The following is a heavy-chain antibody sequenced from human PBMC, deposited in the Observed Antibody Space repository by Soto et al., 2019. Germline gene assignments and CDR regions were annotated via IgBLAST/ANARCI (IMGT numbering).Heavy chain of an antibody. V-gene: IGHV1-18*01. J-gene: IGHJ4*02. CDR3: ARDSPPPRE. Sequence: QVQLVQSGAEVKKPGASVKVSCKASGYTFTSYGISWVRQAPGQGLEWMGWISAYNGNTNYAQKLQGRVTMTTDTSKSTAYMELRRLGSYEKAVDYCARDSPPPREWGQGTLVTVSS. CDR2: ISAYNGNT. CDR1: GYTFTSYG.